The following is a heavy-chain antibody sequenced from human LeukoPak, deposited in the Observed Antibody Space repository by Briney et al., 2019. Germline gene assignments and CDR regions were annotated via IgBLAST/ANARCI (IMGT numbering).Heavy chain of an antibody. CDR2: IDWDDDK. Sequence: QTLSLTCAVSGGSISSGGYSWSWIRQPPGKALEWLARIDWDDDKYYSTSLKTRLTISKDTSKNQVVLTMTNMDPVGTATYYCARDQSRDGYLGGYNAFDIWGQGTMVTVSS. CDR1: GGSISSGGYS. J-gene: IGHJ3*02. CDR3: ARDQSRDGYLGGYNAFDI. V-gene: IGHV2-70*11. D-gene: IGHD5-24*01.